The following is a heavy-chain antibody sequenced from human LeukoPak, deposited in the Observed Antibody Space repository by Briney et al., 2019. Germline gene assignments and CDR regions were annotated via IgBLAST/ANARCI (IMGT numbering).Heavy chain of an antibody. V-gene: IGHV4-34*01. J-gene: IGHJ4*02. CDR2: INHSGST. CDR1: GGSFSGYY. D-gene: IGHD1-26*01. Sequence: SETLSLTCAVYGGSFSGYYWSWIRQPPGKGLEWIGEINHSGSTNYNPSLKSRVTISVDTSKNHFSLKLSSVTAADTAVYYCARGRSPIVGAINRFDYWGQGTLVTVSS. CDR3: ARGRSPIVGAINRFDY.